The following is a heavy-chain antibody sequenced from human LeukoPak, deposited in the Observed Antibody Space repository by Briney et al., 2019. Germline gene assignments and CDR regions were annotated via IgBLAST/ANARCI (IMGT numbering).Heavy chain of an antibody. V-gene: IGHV4-59*12. CDR3: ARDSVDTGSLAI. CDR1: GGSINSFY. D-gene: IGHD5-18*01. CDR2: IYYSGST. J-gene: IGHJ3*02. Sequence: PSETLSLTCTVSGGSINSFYWGWIRQPPGKGLEWIGYIYYSGSTNYNPSLKSRVTISVDKSKKQFSLKLRAVTAADTAVYYCARDSVDTGSLAIWGQGTMVTVSS.